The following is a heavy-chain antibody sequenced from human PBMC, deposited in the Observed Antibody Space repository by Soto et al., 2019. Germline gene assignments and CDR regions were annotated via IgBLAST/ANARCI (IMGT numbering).Heavy chain of an antibody. D-gene: IGHD3-10*01. CDR1: GFTFNNYA. CDR2: ISGGGDTT. CDR3: AKGRGGSGSLTPRVDF. V-gene: IGHV3-23*01. Sequence: EVQLLESGGGLVQPGGSLRLSCAASGFTFNNYAMTRVRQAPGKGLEWVSAISGGGDTTSYADSVKGRFTVSRDGSKNTLYLQMSSLRAEDTALYYCAKGRGGSGSLTPRVDFWGQGTLATVSS. J-gene: IGHJ4*02.